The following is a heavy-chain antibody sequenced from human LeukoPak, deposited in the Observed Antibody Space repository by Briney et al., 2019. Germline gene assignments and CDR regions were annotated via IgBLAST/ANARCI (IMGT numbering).Heavy chain of an antibody. Sequence: SETLSLTCGVSGGSISNTNWWSWVRQPPGQGLEWIGEISLTGLTNYNPSLESRVSVSLDKSKNQLSLNLTSVSAADTAVYYCSRENGAFSPFGYWGQGTLVTVPS. CDR1: GGSISNTNW. J-gene: IGHJ4*02. CDR2: ISLTGLT. V-gene: IGHV4-4*02. D-gene: IGHD2-8*01. CDR3: SRENGAFSPFGY.